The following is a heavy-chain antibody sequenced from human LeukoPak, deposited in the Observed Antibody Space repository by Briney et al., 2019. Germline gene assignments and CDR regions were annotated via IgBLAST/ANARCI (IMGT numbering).Heavy chain of an antibody. Sequence: ASVKVSCKVSGYTLTELSIHWVRQATGQGLEWMGWMNPNSGNTGYAQKFQGRVTMTRNTSISTAYMELSSLRSEDTAVYYCARGQRIQLWLVAANNWFDPWGQGTLVTVSS. V-gene: IGHV1-8*01. CDR2: MNPNSGNT. J-gene: IGHJ5*02. CDR1: GYTLTELS. D-gene: IGHD5-18*01. CDR3: ARGQRIQLWLVAANNWFDP.